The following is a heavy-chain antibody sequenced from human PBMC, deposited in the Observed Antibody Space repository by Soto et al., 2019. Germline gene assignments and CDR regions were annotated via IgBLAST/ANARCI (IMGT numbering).Heavy chain of an antibody. CDR1: DDSFRGADYY. CDR2: TYYNGDT. CDR3: ARVGWIPL. V-gene: IGHV4-30-4*01. Sequence: PSETLSLTCTVSDDSFRGADYYWSWIRQPLGKGPEWIGYTYYNGDTKYNPALKSRVTISADMSKNQFSLKVRSVTAADTAVYYCARVGWIPLWGQGTLVTVSS. D-gene: IGHD5-12*01. J-gene: IGHJ4*02.